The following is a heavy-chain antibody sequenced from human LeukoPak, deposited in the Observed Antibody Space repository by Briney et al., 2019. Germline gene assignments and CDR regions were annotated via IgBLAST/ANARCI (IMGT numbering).Heavy chain of an antibody. J-gene: IGHJ4*02. Sequence: PGGSLRPSXAASGFNFNSYDMQWVRQSPGKGLEWVTFIRYDGSEKYYVDSVKGRFTISRDNSKNTLYLQMNSPRAEDTAIYYCAKGIPTVTTYFDYWGQGTLVTVSS. CDR3: AKGIPTVTTYFDY. D-gene: IGHD4-17*01. CDR2: IRYDGSEK. CDR1: GFNFNSYD. V-gene: IGHV3-30*02.